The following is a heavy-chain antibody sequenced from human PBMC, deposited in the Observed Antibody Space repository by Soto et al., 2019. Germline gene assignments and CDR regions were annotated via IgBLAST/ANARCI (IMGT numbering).Heavy chain of an antibody. Sequence: GGSLRLSCAASGFTFSRYSMNWVRQAPGKGLEWVSSISSSSYIYYADSVKGRFTISRDNAKNSLYLQMNSLRAEDTAVYYCAREGIAAAVFDFWGQGTLVIVSA. V-gene: IGHV3-21*01. J-gene: IGHJ4*02. CDR1: GFTFSRYS. D-gene: IGHD6-13*01. CDR2: ISSSSYI. CDR3: AREGIAAAVFDF.